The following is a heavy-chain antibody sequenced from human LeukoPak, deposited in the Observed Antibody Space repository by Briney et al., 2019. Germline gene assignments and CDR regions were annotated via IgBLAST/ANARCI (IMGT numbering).Heavy chain of an antibody. Sequence: ASVKVSCKASGYTFIDYYMHWVRQAPGQGLEWIGWISPNSGGTKYVQKFQGRVTMTRDTSITTVYMELSRLRSDDTAVYYCARDRPPQLVRPFDYWGQGTLVTVSS. J-gene: IGHJ4*02. V-gene: IGHV1-2*02. D-gene: IGHD6-13*01. CDR2: ISPNSGGT. CDR1: GYTFIDYY. CDR3: ARDRPPQLVRPFDY.